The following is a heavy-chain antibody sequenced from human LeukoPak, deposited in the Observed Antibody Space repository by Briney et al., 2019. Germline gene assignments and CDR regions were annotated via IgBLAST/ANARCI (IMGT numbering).Heavy chain of an antibody. CDR2: IYTSGST. CDR1: GGSISSGSYY. CDR3: ARELNNGSGSYSRAFDI. Sequence: SETLSLTCTVSGGSISSGSYYWSWIRQPAGKGLEWIGRIYTSGSTNYNPSLKSRVTISVDTSKNQFSLKLSSVTAADTAVYYCARELNNGSGSYSRAFDIWGQGTMVTVSS. J-gene: IGHJ3*02. V-gene: IGHV4-61*02. D-gene: IGHD3-10*01.